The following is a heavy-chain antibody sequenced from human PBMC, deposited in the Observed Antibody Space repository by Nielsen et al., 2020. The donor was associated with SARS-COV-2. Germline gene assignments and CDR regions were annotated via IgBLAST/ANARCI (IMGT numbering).Heavy chain of an antibody. CDR1: GFTFSSYG. D-gene: IGHD4-11*01. CDR3: ADSSKGYYYMDV. V-gene: IGHV3-30*03. J-gene: IGHJ6*03. CDR2: ISYDGSNK. Sequence: GSLRLSCAASGFTFSSYGMHWVRQAPGKGLEWVAVISYDGSNKYYADSVKGRFTISRDNSKNTLYLQMNSLRAEDTAVYYCADSSKGYYYMDVWGKGTTVTVSS.